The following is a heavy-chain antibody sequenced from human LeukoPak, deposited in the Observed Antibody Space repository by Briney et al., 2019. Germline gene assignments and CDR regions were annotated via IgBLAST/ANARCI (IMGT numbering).Heavy chain of an antibody. Sequence: ASVKVSCKASGYTFTSYDINWVRQATGQGLEWMGWINPNSGGTNYAQKFQGRVTMTRDTSISTAYMELSRLRSDDTAVYYCARRRGAYYYMDVWGKGTTVTVSS. CDR2: INPNSGGT. V-gene: IGHV1-2*02. CDR3: ARRRGAYYYMDV. D-gene: IGHD3-16*01. CDR1: GYTFTSYD. J-gene: IGHJ6*03.